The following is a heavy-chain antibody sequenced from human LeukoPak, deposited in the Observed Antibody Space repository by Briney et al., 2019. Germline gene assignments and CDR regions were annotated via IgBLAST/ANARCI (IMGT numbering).Heavy chain of an antibody. J-gene: IGHJ4*02. CDR2: INSNGDST. V-gene: IGHV3-64*01. CDR3: AREERGQAINY. Sequence: PGGSLRLSCAASGFTFSNAWMSWVRQAPGKGLEFVSAINSNGDSTYYANSVKGRFTISRDNSKNTLYLQMGSLRAEDMAVYYCAREERGQAINYWGQGTLVTVSS. D-gene: IGHD2-21*01. CDR1: GFTFSNAW.